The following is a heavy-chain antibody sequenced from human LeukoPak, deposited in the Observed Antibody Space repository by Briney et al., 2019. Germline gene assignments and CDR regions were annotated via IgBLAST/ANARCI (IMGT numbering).Heavy chain of an antibody. J-gene: IGHJ5*02. V-gene: IGHV3-23*01. CDR2: ISGSGGST. Sequence: PGGSLRLSCAASGFTFSSYAMSWVRQAPGKGLEWVSAISGSGGSTYYADSVKGRFTISRDNSKNTLYLQMNSLRAEDTAVYYCASLKGSSWYSVNWFDPWGQGTLVTVSS. CDR1: GFTFSSYA. D-gene: IGHD6-13*01. CDR3: ASLKGSSWYSVNWFDP.